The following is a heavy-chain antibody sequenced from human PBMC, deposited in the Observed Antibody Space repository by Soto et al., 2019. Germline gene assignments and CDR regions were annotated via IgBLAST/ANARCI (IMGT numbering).Heavy chain of an antibody. CDR2: INPNSGGT. Sequence: GSSVKVSCKASGYTFTGYYMHWVRQAPGQGLEWMGWINPNSGGTNYAQKFQGRVTMTRDTSISTAYMELSRLRSDDTAVYYCAEESGSGMIYGFDPWGQGTLVTVSS. CDR1: GYTFTGYY. V-gene: IGHV1-2*02. J-gene: IGHJ5*02. D-gene: IGHD3-10*01. CDR3: AEESGSGMIYGFDP.